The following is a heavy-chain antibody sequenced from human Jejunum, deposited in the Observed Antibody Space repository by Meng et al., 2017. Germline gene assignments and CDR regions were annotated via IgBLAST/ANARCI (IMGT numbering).Heavy chain of an antibody. CDR2: IIPISGTT. J-gene: IGHJ4*02. V-gene: IGHV1-69*06. Sequence: QVQLVQSGAEEKKPVSSVKVSCKTSGGTFTSYAITWVRQAPGQGLEWMGGIIPISGTTKYAQKLQGRVTITADTSTSTAYMELSSLTSEDTAVYYCARGAVDFDYWGQGTLVTVSS. CDR3: ARGAVDFDY. CDR1: GGTFTSYA.